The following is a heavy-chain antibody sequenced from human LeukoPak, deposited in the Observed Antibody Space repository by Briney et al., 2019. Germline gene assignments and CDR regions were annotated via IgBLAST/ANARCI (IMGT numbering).Heavy chain of an antibody. D-gene: IGHD3-3*01. V-gene: IGHV4-39*01. CDR1: GGSISSSSYY. CDR3: AREIFGVVKGWFDP. Sequence: SETLSLTCTVSGGSISSSSYYWGLIRQPPGKGLEWIGSIYYSGSTYYNPSLKSRVTISVDTSKNQFSLKLSSVTAADTAVYYCAREIFGVVKGWFDPWGQGTLVTVSS. J-gene: IGHJ5*02. CDR2: IYYSGST.